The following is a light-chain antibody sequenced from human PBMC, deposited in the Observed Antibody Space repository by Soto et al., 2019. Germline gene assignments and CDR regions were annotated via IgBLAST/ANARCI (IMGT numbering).Light chain of an antibody. J-gene: IGLJ1*01. CDR1: SSDVGSYNL. Sequence: QSALTQPASVSGSPGQSITISCTGTSSDVGSYNLVSWYQQHPGKAPKLMIYEVSKRPSGVSNRFSGSKSGNTASLTISGLQAEDEADYYCCSYAGSSTSLFGTGTKLTVL. CDR2: EVS. V-gene: IGLV2-23*02. CDR3: CSYAGSSTSL.